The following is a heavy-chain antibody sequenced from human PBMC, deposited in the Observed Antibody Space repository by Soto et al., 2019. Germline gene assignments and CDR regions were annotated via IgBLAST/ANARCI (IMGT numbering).Heavy chain of an antibody. CDR1: GFTFSSYA. V-gene: IGHV3-23*01. J-gene: IGHJ3*02. CDR2: ISGSGGST. CDR3: AKWTYYDFWSGYYRHDAFDI. D-gene: IGHD3-3*01. Sequence: GGSLRLSCAASGFTFSSYAMSWVRQAPGKGLEWVSAISGSGGSTYYADSVKGQFTISRDNSKNTLYLQMNSLSAEDTAVYYCAKWTYYDFWSGYYRHDAFDIWGQGTMVTVSS.